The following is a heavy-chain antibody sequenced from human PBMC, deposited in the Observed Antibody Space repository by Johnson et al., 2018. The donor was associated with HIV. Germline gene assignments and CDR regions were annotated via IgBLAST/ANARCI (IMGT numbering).Heavy chain of an antibody. Sequence: MLLVESGGGVVRPGGSLRLSCAASGFTFDDYGMSWVRQAPGKGLEWVSGINWNGGSTGYAASVKGRFTISRDNSKNTLYLQMNSLRAEDTAVYYCATLEYSSSPGGYGAFDIWGQGTMVTVSS. J-gene: IGHJ3*02. CDR2: INWNGGST. V-gene: IGHV3-20*04. CDR3: ATLEYSSSPGGYGAFDI. CDR1: GFTFDDYG. D-gene: IGHD6-6*01.